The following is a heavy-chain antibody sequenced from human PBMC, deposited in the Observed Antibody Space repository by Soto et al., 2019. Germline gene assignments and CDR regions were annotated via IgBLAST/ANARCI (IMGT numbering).Heavy chain of an antibody. CDR3: ARTHYYDSSGYYYSFWFHP. D-gene: IGHD3-22*01. V-gene: IGHV1-3*01. CDR1: GYTFTSYA. Sequence: ASVKVSCKASGYTFTSYAMHWVRQAPGQRLEWMGWINAGNGNTKYSQKFQGRVTITRDTSASTAYMALSSLRSEDTAVYYCARTHYYDSSGYYYSFWFHPWGQGTLVTVSS. J-gene: IGHJ5*02. CDR2: INAGNGNT.